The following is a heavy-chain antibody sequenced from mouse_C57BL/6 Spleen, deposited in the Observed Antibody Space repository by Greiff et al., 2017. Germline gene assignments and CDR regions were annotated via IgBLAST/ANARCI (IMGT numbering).Heavy chain of an antibody. J-gene: IGHJ3*01. CDR1: GYTFTSYW. Sequence: QVQLKQPGAELVRPGSSVKLSCKASGYTFTSYWMDWVKQRPGQGLEWIGNIYPSDSETHYNQKFKDKATLTVDKSSSTAYMQLSSLTSEDSAVYYCARNLYYSNYGFAYWGQGTLVTVSA. CDR2: IYPSDSET. D-gene: IGHD2-5*01. V-gene: IGHV1-61*01. CDR3: ARNLYYSNYGFAY.